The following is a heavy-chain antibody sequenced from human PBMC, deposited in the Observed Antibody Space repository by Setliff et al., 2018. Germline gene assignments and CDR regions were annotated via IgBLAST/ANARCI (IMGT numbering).Heavy chain of an antibody. Sequence: PGGSLRLSCAASGFTFSNYWMSWVRQAPGKGLEWVAHIKGDGSEKIYVDSVKGRFTISRDNAKNSVYLQMNSLRAEDTAVYYCAAIWHRYFDYWGKGTLVTVSS. V-gene: IGHV3-7*01. CDR3: AAIWHRYFDY. J-gene: IGHJ4*02. CDR1: GFTFSNYW. CDR2: IKGDGSEK.